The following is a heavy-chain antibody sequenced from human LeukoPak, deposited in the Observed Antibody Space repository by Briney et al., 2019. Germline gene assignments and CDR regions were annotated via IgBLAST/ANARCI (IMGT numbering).Heavy chain of an antibody. CDR2: IWYDGSNK. CDR3: ARDGYNILTGYPHENWFDP. J-gene: IGHJ5*02. CDR1: GFTFSSYG. D-gene: IGHD3-9*01. Sequence: PGGSLRLSCAASGFTFSSYGMHWVRQAPGKGLEWVAVIWYDGSNKYYAGSVKGRFTISRDNSKNTLYLQMNSLRAEDTAVYYCARDGYNILTGYPHENWFDPWGHGALVTVSS. V-gene: IGHV3-33*01.